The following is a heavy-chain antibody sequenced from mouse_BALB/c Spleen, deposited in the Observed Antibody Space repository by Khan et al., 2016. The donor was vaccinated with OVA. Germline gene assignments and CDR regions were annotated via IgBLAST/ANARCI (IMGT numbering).Heavy chain of an antibody. D-gene: IGHD1-2*01. CDR2: IHPSDSET. CDR1: GYSFTSYW. J-gene: IGHJ1*01. CDR3: ARWSTASYGYFDV. V-gene: IGHV1S82*01. Sequence: QVQLQQSGAELVRPGASLRLSCKASGYSFTSYWMNWVKQRPGQGLEWIGIIHPSDSETRLNQKFKDKATLTVDNSSSTAYMQLSSPTSEDSAVYDCARWSTASYGYFDVWGAGTTVTVSS.